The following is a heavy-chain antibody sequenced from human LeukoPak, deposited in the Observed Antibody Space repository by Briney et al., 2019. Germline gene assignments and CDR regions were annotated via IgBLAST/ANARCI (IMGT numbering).Heavy chain of an antibody. V-gene: IGHV3-74*01. CDR2: IRSDGSDT. Sequence: PGGSLRLSCAASGFTFSDTWMHWVRQAPGEGLVWVSRIRSDGSDTRYAESVKGRFTISRDNAKNTLYLQMNSLRVEDTAVYYCARYYSPYFYYMDGWGKGTTVTISS. J-gene: IGHJ6*03. D-gene: IGHD3-10*01. CDR1: GFTFSDTW. CDR3: ARYYSPYFYYMDG.